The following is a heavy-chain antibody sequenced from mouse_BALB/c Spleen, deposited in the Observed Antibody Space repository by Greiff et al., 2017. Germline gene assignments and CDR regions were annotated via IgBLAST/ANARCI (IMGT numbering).Heavy chain of an antibody. V-gene: IGHV1-9*01. CDR1: GYTFSSYW. CDR3: ARDHYYGSTHYAMDY. J-gene: IGHJ4*01. D-gene: IGHD1-1*01. CDR2: ILPGSGST. Sequence: VQLQQSGAELMKPGASVKISCKATGYTFSSYWIEWVKQRPGHGLEWIGEILPGSGSTNYNEKFKGKATFTADTSSNTAYMQLSSLTSEDSAVYYCARDHYYGSTHYAMDYWGQGTSVTVSS.